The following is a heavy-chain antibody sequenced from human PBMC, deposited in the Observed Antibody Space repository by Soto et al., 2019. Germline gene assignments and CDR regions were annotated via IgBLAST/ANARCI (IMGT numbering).Heavy chain of an antibody. J-gene: IGHJ6*02. CDR2: IYYSGST. Sequence: SETLSLTCTVSGGSISSGDYYWSWIRQPPGKGLEWIGYIYYSGSTYYNPSLKSRVTISVDTSKNQFSLKLSSVTAADTAVYYCARGVCSGGSCYVLPTNLGMDVWGQGTTVTVSS. D-gene: IGHD2-15*01. V-gene: IGHV4-30-4*01. CDR1: GGSISSGDYY. CDR3: ARGVCSGGSCYVLPTNLGMDV.